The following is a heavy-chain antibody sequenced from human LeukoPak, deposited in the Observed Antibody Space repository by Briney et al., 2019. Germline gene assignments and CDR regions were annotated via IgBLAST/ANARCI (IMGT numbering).Heavy chain of an antibody. Sequence: GESLKISCKGSGYSFTSYWIGWVRQMPGKGLGWMGIIYPGDSDTRYSPSFQGQVTISADKSISTAYLQWSSLKASDTAMYYCATSALYCSSTSCPLGYWGQGTLVTVSS. CDR1: GYSFTSYW. CDR2: IYPGDSDT. CDR3: ATSALYCSSTSCPLGY. J-gene: IGHJ4*02. D-gene: IGHD2-2*01. V-gene: IGHV5-51*01.